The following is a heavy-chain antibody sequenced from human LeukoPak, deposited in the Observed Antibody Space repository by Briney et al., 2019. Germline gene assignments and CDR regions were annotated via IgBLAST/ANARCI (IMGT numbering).Heavy chain of an antibody. CDR3: ARDSEISALGYFDY. D-gene: IGHD2-15*01. V-gene: IGHV3-30*03. CDR1: GFTFSSYG. CDR2: ISYDGSNK. Sequence: GRSLRLSCAASGFTFSSYGMHWVRQAPGKGLEWVAVISYDGSNKYYADSVKGRFTISRDNSKNTLYLQMNSLRAEDTAVYYCARDSEISALGYFDYWGQGTLVTVSS. J-gene: IGHJ4*02.